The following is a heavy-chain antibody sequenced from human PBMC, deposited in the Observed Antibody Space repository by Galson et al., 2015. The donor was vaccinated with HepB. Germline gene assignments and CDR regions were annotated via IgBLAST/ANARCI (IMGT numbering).Heavy chain of an antibody. V-gene: IGHV5-51*01. D-gene: IGHD4-17*01. J-gene: IGHJ4*02. CDR2: IYPGDSDT. Sequence: QSGAEVKKPGESLKISCKGSGYSFTSYWIGWVRQMPGKGLEWMGIIYPGDSDTRYSPSFQGQVTISADKSISTAYLQWSSLKASDTAMYYCASGRKDYGDYVLGEHFDYWGQGTLVAVSS. CDR1: GYSFTSYW. CDR3: ASGRKDYGDYVLGEHFDY.